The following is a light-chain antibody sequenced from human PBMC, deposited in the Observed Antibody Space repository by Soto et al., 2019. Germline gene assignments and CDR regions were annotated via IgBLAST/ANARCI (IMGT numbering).Light chain of an antibody. CDR3: CSYAATYTLV. Sequence: QSVLTQPRSVSGSPGQSVTISCTGTSSDVGSYNYVSWHQHHPTKAPKLMIFDVRKRPSGVPDRFSGSKSGNTASLTISGLQAEDEADYYCCSYAATYTLVFGGGTKVTVL. CDR2: DVR. J-gene: IGLJ3*02. CDR1: SSDVGSYNY. V-gene: IGLV2-11*01.